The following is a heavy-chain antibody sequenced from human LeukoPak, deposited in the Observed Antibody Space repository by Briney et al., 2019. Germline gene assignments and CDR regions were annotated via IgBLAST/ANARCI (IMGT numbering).Heavy chain of an antibody. CDR1: GFTFSSYW. CDR2: IKQDGSEK. D-gene: IGHD3-10*01. CDR3: ARETYYYGSGSYYNWFDP. J-gene: IGHJ5*02. Sequence: TGGSLRLSCATSGFTFSSYWMSWVRQAPGKGLEWVANIKQDGSEKYYVDSVKGRFTISRDNAKNSLYLQMNSLRAEDTAVYYCARETYYYGSGSYYNWFDPWGQGTLVTVSS. V-gene: IGHV3-7*01.